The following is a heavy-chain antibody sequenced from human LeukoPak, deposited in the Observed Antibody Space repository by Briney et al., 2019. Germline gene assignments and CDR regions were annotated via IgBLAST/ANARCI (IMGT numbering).Heavy chain of an antibody. Sequence: PGGSLRLSCAASGFTFSSYGMHWVRQAPGKGLEWVALIWSDGSNKFYADSVKGRFTISRDNSKNTLYLQMNSLRAEDTAIYYCLGYCSGGRCYSGGHWGQGTLVTVSS. D-gene: IGHD2-15*01. CDR3: LGYCSGGRCYSGGH. CDR2: IWSDGSNK. J-gene: IGHJ4*02. V-gene: IGHV3-33*01. CDR1: GFTFSSYG.